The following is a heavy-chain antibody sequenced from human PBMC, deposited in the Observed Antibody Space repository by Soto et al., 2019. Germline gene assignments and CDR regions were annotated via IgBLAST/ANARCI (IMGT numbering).Heavy chain of an antibody. V-gene: IGHV3-33*01. Sequence: HPGGSLRLSCEASGFNFSSYGIHWVRQAPGKGLEWVAIIWNDGSNEYYADSVKGRFTISRDNSKNKVYLQVSKLRAEDTAVYFCARDQTDSGGYSDSWGQGTLVTVSS. D-gene: IGHD3-22*01. CDR2: IWNDGSNE. CDR3: ARDQTDSGGYSDS. J-gene: IGHJ4*02. CDR1: GFNFSSYG.